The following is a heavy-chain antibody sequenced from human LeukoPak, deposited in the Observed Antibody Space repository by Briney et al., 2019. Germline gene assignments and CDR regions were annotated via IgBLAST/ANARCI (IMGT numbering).Heavy chain of an antibody. V-gene: IGHV3-7*01. Sequence: TGGSLRLSCAASGFTFRTYWMSWIRQAPGKGPEWVADINQDGSEEYYVQSVKGRFTVSRDNDQNAVFLQMTNLRADDTAVYYCARWKMELQRNAFDFWGQGTVVTVSS. D-gene: IGHD1-26*01. CDR2: INQDGSEE. CDR3: ARWKMELQRNAFDF. CDR1: GFTFRTYW. J-gene: IGHJ3*01.